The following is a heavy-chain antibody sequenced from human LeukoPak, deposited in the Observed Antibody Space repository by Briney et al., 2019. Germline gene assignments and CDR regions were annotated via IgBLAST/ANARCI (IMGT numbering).Heavy chain of an antibody. CDR2: VYYSGST. J-gene: IGHJ5*02. V-gene: IGHV4-59*01. CDR1: GGSISSYY. D-gene: IGHD3-10*01. CDR3: ARSGYYYGSGSRRHWFDP. Sequence: SETLSLTCTVYGGSISSYYWSWIRQPPGKGLEWIGYVYYSGSTNYNPSLKSRVTISVDTSKNQFSLKLSSVTAADTAVYYCARSGYYYGSGSRRHWFDPWGQGTLVTVSS.